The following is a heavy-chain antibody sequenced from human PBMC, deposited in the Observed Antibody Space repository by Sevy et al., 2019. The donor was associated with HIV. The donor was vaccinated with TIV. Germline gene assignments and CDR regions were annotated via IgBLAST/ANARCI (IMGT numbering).Heavy chain of an antibody. CDR3: TRGKEAQAIFDY. CDR2: VKSKAYGGTV. Sequence: GGSLRLSCTASGFTFGDYCMSWVRQAPGKGLEWVAFVKSKAYGGTVDHAASVKGRFTISRYDSKSIAYLQMNDLKTEDTGVYYCTRGKEAQAIFDYWGQGTLVTVSS. CDR1: GFTFGDYC. J-gene: IGHJ4*02. V-gene: IGHV3-49*04. D-gene: IGHD3-16*01.